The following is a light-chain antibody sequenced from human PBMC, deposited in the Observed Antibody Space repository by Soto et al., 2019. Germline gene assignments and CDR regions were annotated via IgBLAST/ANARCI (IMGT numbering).Light chain of an antibody. CDR1: QSVSSNY. CDR2: GAS. J-gene: IGKJ1*01. CDR3: QQFGSSPLT. V-gene: IGKV3-20*01. Sequence: EIVLTQSPGTLSLSPGERATLSCRASQSVSSNYLAWYQQKPGQAPRLLIYGASSRATDIPDRFSGSGSGTDFTLNISRLEPEDFAVYFCQQFGSSPLTFGQGTKVEIK.